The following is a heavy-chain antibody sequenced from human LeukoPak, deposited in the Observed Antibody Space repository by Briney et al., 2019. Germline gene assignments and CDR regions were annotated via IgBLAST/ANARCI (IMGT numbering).Heavy chain of an antibody. V-gene: IGHV3-11*01. J-gene: IGHJ4*02. D-gene: IGHD3-10*01. CDR3: ATEGAWIYYFGSGSAVDY. CDR1: AFTFSDYY. Sequence: GGSLRLSCAASAFTFSDYYMSWIRQAPGKGLEWVSYISSSGSTIYYADSVKGRFTISRDNAKNSLYLQMNSLRAEDTAVYYCATEGAWIYYFGSGSAVDYWGQGTLVTVSS. CDR2: ISSSGSTI.